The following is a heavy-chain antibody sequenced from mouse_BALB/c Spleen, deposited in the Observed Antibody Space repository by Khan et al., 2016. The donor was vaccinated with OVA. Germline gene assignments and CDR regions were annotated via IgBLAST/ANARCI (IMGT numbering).Heavy chain of an antibody. D-gene: IGHD2-14*01. V-gene: IGHV3-8*02. CDR1: GDSITTGY. CDR2: IIYTGYT. J-gene: IGHJ3*01. CDR3: ARSTYRYAFVS. Sequence: EVQLQESGPSLVKPSQTLSLTCSVTGDSITTGYWNWIRKFPGNKLEYMGYIIYTGYTYYNPSLKSRISINRHTSNNQYYLQLNSVTDEDTATYYCARSTYRYAFVSWGQGTLVPVSA.